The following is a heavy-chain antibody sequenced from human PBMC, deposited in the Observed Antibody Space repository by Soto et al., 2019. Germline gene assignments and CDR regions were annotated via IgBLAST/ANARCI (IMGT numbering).Heavy chain of an antibody. CDR2: INPSGGST. J-gene: IGHJ6*02. CDR3: ARVRRITIFGVVIADYYYGMDV. Sequence: ASVKVSCKASGYTFTSYYMHWVRQAPGQGLEWMGIINPSGGSTSYAQKFQGRVTMTRDTSTSTVYMELSSLRSEDTAVYYCARVRRITIFGVVIADYYYGMDVWGQGTTVTVSS. D-gene: IGHD3-3*01. CDR1: GYTFTSYY. V-gene: IGHV1-46*01.